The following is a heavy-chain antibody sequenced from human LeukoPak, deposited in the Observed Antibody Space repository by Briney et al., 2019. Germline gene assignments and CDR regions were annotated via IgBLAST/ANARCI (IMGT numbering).Heavy chain of an antibody. V-gene: IGHV3-30*02. J-gene: IGHJ4*02. CDR1: GFTFSNYG. Sequence: QPGRSLRLSCAASGFTFSNYGFHWVRQAPGKGLEWVALIRDDGITTYYADSVKGRFIIYRDDSKNTLYLQMNSLRAEDTAVYYCARKEGWYVFDYWGQGTLVTVSS. CDR2: IRDDGITT. D-gene: IGHD6-19*01. CDR3: ARKEGWYVFDY.